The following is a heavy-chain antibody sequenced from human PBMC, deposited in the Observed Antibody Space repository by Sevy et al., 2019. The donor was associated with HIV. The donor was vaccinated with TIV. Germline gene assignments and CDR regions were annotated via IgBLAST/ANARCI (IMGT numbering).Heavy chain of an antibody. CDR1: GYIFTSHW. J-gene: IGHJ4*02. CDR3: ASRLDCSAGSCYSQ. D-gene: IGHD2-15*01. V-gene: IGHV5-51*01. Sequence: GESLKISCKASGYIFTSHWIGWVRQMPGKGLEWMGIIYPGDSTTKYTPSFQGQVTISVDKSISPAYLQWSSLKASDTAMYYCASRLDCSAGSCYSQWGQGTLVTVSS. CDR2: IYPGDSTT.